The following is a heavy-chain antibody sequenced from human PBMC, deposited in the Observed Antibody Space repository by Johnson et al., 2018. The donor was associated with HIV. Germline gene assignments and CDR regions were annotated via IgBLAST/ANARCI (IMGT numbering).Heavy chain of an antibody. CDR1: GFMFDDYG. Sequence: VQLVESGGGVVRPGGSLRLSCAASGFMFDDYGMSWVRQVPGKGLEWVSHINWNGGRTGYADSMKGRFTISRDNAKKSLYMQMNSLSAEDTGLYYCARESIFGVVIYAFDIWGQGTMVTVSS. CDR3: ARESIFGVVIYAFDI. J-gene: IGHJ3*02. V-gene: IGHV3-20*04. D-gene: IGHD3-3*01. CDR2: INWNGGRT.